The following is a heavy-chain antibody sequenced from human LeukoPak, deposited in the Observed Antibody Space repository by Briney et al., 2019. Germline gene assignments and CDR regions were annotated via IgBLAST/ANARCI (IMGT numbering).Heavy chain of an antibody. J-gene: IGHJ5*02. Sequence: SVRVSCKASGGTFSSYAISWVRQAPGQGLEWMGGIIPIFGTANYAQKFQGRVTITADESTSTAYMELSSLRSEDTAVYYCARDNAPGYCSSTSCYFSRDWFDPWGQGTLVTVSS. CDR1: GGTFSSYA. CDR3: ARDNAPGYCSSTSCYFSRDWFDP. V-gene: IGHV1-69*13. D-gene: IGHD2-2*01. CDR2: IIPIFGTA.